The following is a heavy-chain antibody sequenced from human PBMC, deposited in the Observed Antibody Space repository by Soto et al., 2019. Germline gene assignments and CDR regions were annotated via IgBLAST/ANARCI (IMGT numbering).Heavy chain of an antibody. J-gene: IGHJ6*02. D-gene: IGHD3-16*02. CDR2: ISAYNGNT. CDR1: GYTFTSYG. Sequence: QVQLVQSGAEVKKPGASVKVSCKASGYTFTSYGISWVRQAPGQGLEWMGWISAYNGNTNYAQKLQGRVTMTTDTTTSTAEMEVSSLSSDDTAVYYCARVNRYPRDYYYYGMDVWGQGNTVTVS. V-gene: IGHV1-18*01. CDR3: ARVNRYPRDYYYYGMDV.